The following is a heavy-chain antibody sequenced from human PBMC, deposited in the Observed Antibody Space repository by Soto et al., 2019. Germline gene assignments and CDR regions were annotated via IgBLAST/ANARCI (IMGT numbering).Heavy chain of an antibody. CDR1: GFTVSSNY. Sequence: EVQLVETGGGLIQPGGSLRLSCAASGFTVSSNYMSWVRQAPGKGLEWVSVIYSGGSTYYADSVKGRFTISRDNSKNTLYLQMNSVRDEDTAVDYCARVQKGDLLDPWGQGTLVTVSS. J-gene: IGHJ5*02. CDR3: ARVQKGDLLDP. V-gene: IGHV3-53*02. CDR2: IYSGGST.